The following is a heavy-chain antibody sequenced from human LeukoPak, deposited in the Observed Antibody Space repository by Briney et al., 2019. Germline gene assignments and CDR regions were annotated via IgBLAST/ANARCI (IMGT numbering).Heavy chain of an antibody. Sequence: GGSLRLSCAASGFTFGSYAMSWVRQAPGKGLEWVSAISGSGGSTYYADSVKGRFNISRDNSKNTLYLQMNSLRAEDTALYYCAKDCTSTNCYVDYWGQGTLVTVSS. D-gene: IGHD2-2*01. J-gene: IGHJ4*02. V-gene: IGHV3-23*01. CDR2: ISGSGGST. CDR1: GFTFGSYA. CDR3: AKDCTSTNCYVDY.